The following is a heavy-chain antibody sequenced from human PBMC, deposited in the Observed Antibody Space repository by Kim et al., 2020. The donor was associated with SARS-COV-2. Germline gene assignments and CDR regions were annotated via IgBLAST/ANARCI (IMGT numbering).Heavy chain of an antibody. V-gene: IGHV4-59*13. CDR3: ARGGLVTAIRNYYYGMDV. CDR2: IYYSGST. CDR1: GGSISSYY. Sequence: SETLSLTCTVSGGSISSYYWSWIRQPPGKGLEWIGYIYYSGSTNYNPSLKSRVTISVDTSKNQFSLKLSSVTAADTAVYYCARGGLVTAIRNYYYGMDVWGQGTTVTVSS. J-gene: IGHJ6*02. D-gene: IGHD2-21*02.